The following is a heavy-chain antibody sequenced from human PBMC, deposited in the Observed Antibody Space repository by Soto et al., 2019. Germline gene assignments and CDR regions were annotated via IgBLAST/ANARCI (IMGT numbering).Heavy chain of an antibody. CDR1: GYTFTSYA. CDR3: AIDPCITRCPEY. D-gene: IGHD2-2*01. J-gene: IGHJ4*02. Sequence: QVQLVQSGAEVKKPGASVKVACKASGYTFTSYAMHWVRQAPGQRLEWMGWINAGNGNTKYSQKFQGRVTITRDTSASTGYMELSSLRSEDTAVYYCAIDPCITRCPEYWGQGTLVTVSS. V-gene: IGHV1-3*01. CDR2: INAGNGNT.